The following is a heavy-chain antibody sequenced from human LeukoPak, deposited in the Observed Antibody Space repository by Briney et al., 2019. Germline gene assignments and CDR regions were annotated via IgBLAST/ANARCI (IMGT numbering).Heavy chain of an antibody. V-gene: IGHV3-21*01. D-gene: IGHD3-10*01. CDR2: ISSSSSYI. CDR1: GFTVSSNY. Sequence: GGSLRLSCAASGFTVSSNYMSWVRQAPGKGLEWVSSISSSSSYIYYADSVKGRFTISRDNAKNSLYLQMNSLRAEDTAVYYCAREWGIRMVRGVGDAFDIWGQGTMVTVSS. J-gene: IGHJ3*02. CDR3: AREWGIRMVRGVGDAFDI.